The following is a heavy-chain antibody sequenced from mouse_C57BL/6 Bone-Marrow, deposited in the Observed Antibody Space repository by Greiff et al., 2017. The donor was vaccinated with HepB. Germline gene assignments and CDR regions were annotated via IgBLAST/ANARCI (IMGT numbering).Heavy chain of an antibody. CDR3: TRMGGYYVYWYFDV. V-gene: IGHV1-15*01. CDR1: GYTFTDYE. Sequence: VQLQQSGAELVRPGASVTLSCKASGYTFTDYEMHWVKQTPVHGLEWIGAIDPETGGTAYNQKFKGKAILTADKSSSTAYMELRSLTSEDSAVYYCTRMGGYYVYWYFDVWGTGTTVTVSS. D-gene: IGHD2-3*01. CDR2: IDPETGGT. J-gene: IGHJ1*03.